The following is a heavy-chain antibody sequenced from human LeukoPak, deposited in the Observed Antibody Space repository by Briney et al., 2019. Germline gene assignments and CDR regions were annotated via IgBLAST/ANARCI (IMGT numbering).Heavy chain of an antibody. CDR3: AKDLGYCSGGSCYHFDY. D-gene: IGHD2-15*01. CDR1: GFTFSSYG. J-gene: IGHJ4*02. CDR2: ISYDGSNK. Sequence: PGGSLRLSCAASGFTFSSYGMHWVRQAPGKGLEWVAVISYDGSNKCYADSVKGRFTISRDNSKNTLYLQMNSLRAEDTAVYYCAKDLGYCSGGSCYHFDYRGQGTLVTVSS. V-gene: IGHV3-30*18.